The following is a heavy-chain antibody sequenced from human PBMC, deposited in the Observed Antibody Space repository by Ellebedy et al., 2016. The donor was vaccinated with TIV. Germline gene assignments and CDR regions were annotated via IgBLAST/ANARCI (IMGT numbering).Heavy chain of an antibody. CDR1: AFPFGGHS. CDR2: VSSSSSAI. Sequence: GESLKISCAASAFPFGGHSMTWVRQAPGKGLEWISAVSSSSSAIFYADYVKGRFSISRENARNSLYLQMNTLRDEDTAVYYCAGPRAYLDFWGQGTLVTVSS. V-gene: IGHV3-48*02. J-gene: IGHJ4*02. CDR3: AGPRAYLDF.